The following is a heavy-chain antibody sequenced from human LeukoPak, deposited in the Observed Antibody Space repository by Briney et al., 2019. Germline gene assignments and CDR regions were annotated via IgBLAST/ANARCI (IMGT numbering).Heavy chain of an antibody. V-gene: IGHV3-30-3*01. J-gene: IGHJ1*01. D-gene: IGHD6-19*01. CDR1: GFTFSSYA. CDR3: ARDSWQWLVLEYFQH. Sequence: GGSLRLSCAASGFTFSSYAMHWVRQAPGKGLEWVAVISYDGSNKYYADSVKGRFTISRDNSKNTLYLQMNSLRAEDTAVYYCARDSWQWLVLEYFQHWGQGTLVTVSS. CDR2: ISYDGSNK.